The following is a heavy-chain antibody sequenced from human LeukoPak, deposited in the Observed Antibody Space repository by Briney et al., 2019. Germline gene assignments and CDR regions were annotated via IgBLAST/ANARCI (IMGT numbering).Heavy chain of an antibody. CDR2: ISSSSSYI. J-gene: IGHJ4*02. D-gene: IGHD6-25*01. V-gene: IGHV3-21*01. Sequence: GGSLRLSCAASGFTFSSYSMNWLRQAPGKGLEWVSAISSSSSYIYYADSVKGRFTISRDNAKNSLYLQMNSLRAEHTAVYYGERDGGHGGFFDWCGKATLVTVSA. CDR1: GFTFSSYS. CDR3: ERDGGHGGFFDW.